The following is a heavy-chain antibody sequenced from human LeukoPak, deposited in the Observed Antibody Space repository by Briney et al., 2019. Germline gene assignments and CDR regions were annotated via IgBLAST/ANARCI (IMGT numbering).Heavy chain of an antibody. CDR1: GFTFSSYG. Sequence: GGSLRLSCAASGFTFSSYGMHWVRQAPGKGLEWVAVIWYDGSNKYYADSVKGRFTISRDNSKSTLYLQMNSLRAEDTAVYYCAGRGGYNQGFRAFDIWGQGTMVTVSS. D-gene: IGHD5-24*01. V-gene: IGHV3-33*01. CDR3: AGRGGYNQGFRAFDI. J-gene: IGHJ3*02. CDR2: IWYDGSNK.